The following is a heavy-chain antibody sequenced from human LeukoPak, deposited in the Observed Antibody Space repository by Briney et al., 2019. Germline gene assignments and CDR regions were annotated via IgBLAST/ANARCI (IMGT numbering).Heavy chain of an antibody. Sequence: SETLSLTCTVSGGSISSYYWSWIRQPPGKGLEWIGYIYYSGSTNYNPSLKSRVTISVDTYKNQFSLKLSSVTAADTAVYYCARWSFYYGSGSYGNWFDPWGQETLVTVSS. CDR2: IYYSGST. CDR1: GGSISSYY. CDR3: ARWSFYYGSGSYGNWFDP. D-gene: IGHD3-10*01. J-gene: IGHJ5*02. V-gene: IGHV4-59*01.